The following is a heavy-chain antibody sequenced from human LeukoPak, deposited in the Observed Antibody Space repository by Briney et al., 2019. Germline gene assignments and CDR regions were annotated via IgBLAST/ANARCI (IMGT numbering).Heavy chain of an antibody. CDR2: ISSSSSTM. CDR1: GFTFSSYG. Sequence: PGGSLRLSCAASGFTFSSYGMNWVRQAPGKGLEWVSYISSSSSTMYYADSVKGRFTISRDNAKNSLYLQMNSLRDEDTAVYYCARFARWSYYFDHWGQGTLVTVSS. CDR3: ARFARWSYYFDH. D-gene: IGHD1-26*01. J-gene: IGHJ4*02. V-gene: IGHV3-48*02.